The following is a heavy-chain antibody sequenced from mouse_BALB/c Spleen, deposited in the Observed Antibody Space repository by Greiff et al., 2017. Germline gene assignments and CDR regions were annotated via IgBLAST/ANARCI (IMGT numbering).Heavy chain of an antibody. CDR1: GFSLTSYG. CDR3: ARRDYGYDYFDY. Sequence: QVQLKESGPGLVAPSQSLSITCTVSGFSLTSYGVHWVRQPPGKGLEWLGVIWSGGSTDYNAALISRLSISKDNSKSQVFFKMNSLQANDTAIYYCARRDYGYDYFDYWGQGTTLTVSS. V-gene: IGHV2-2*02. J-gene: IGHJ2*01. D-gene: IGHD1-2*01. CDR2: IWSGGST.